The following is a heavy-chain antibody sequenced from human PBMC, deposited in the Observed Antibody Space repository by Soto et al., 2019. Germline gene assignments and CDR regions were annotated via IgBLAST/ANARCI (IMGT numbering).Heavy chain of an antibody. D-gene: IGHD3-10*01. CDR1: GFTFSSYA. J-gene: IGHJ4*02. Sequence: PGGSLRLSCAASGFTFSSYAMSWVRQAPGKGLEWVSAISGSGGSTYYADSVKGRFTISRDNSENTLYLQMNSLRAEDTAVYYCAKDLTIVRGVIGYFVYWGQGTLVTVSS. CDR2: ISGSGGST. V-gene: IGHV3-23*01. CDR3: AKDLTIVRGVIGYFVY.